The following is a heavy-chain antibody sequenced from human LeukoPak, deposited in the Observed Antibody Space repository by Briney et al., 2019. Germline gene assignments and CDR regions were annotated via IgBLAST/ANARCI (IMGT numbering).Heavy chain of an antibody. Sequence: ASVKVSCKASGYTFTSYDINWVRQATGQGLEWMGWMNPNSGNTGYAQKFQGRVTMTRNTSISTAYMELSSLRSEDTAVYYCARDLGYCSSTSCYESRSFDYWGQGTLVTVSS. CDR3: ARDLGYCSSTSCYESRSFDY. J-gene: IGHJ4*02. V-gene: IGHV1-8*01. D-gene: IGHD2-2*01. CDR2: MNPNSGNT. CDR1: GYTFTSYD.